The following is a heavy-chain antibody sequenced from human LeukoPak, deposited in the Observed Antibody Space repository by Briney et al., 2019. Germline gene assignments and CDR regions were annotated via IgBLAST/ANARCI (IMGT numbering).Heavy chain of an antibody. CDR3: AKDRSSYSSFFDY. J-gene: IGHJ4*02. D-gene: IGHD6-6*01. Sequence: GGSLRLSCAASGFTFSSYAMSWVGQAPGKGLELVSAISGSGGSTYYADSVKGRFTISRDNSKNTLYLQMNSLRAEDTAVYYCAKDRSSYSSFFDYWGQGTLVTVSS. CDR2: ISGSGGST. V-gene: IGHV3-23*01. CDR1: GFTFSSYA.